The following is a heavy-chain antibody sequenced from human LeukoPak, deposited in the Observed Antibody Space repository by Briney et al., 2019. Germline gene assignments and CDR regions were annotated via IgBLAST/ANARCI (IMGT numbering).Heavy chain of an antibody. V-gene: IGHV3-20*04. CDR1: EFTFDDYG. Sequence: GGSLRLSCAAPEFTFDDYGMSWVRQAPGKGLEWVSGINWNGGSTGYADSVKGRFTISRDNAKNSLYLQMNSLRAEDTALYYCAREQRVAGYSYGFKGWGQGTLVTVPS. J-gene: IGHJ4*02. CDR3: AREQRVAGYSYGFKG. CDR2: INWNGGST. D-gene: IGHD5-18*01.